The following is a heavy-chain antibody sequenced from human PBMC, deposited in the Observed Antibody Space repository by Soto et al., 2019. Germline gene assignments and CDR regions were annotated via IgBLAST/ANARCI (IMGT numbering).Heavy chain of an antibody. CDR3: ATDTSGYYNQPVIDY. D-gene: IGHD3-22*01. CDR2: ISYDGNNK. CDR1: GFTFSTYA. Sequence: QVQLVESGGGVVQPGRSLRLSCAASGFTFSTYAMHWVRQVPGKGLEWVAIISYDGNNKYYADSVKGRFTISRDNSKNTLFLQMNSLRAEDEAVYYCATDTSGYYNQPVIDYWGQGTLVTVSS. V-gene: IGHV3-30-3*01. J-gene: IGHJ4*02.